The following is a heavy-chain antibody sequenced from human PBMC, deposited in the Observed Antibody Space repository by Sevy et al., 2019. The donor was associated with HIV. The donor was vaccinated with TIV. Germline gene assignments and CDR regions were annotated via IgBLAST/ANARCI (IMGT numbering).Heavy chain of an antibody. V-gene: IGHV3-7*01. Sequence: GGSLRLSCAASGFTFSSYWMSWVRQAPGKGLEWVANIKQDGGEKYYVDSVKGRFTISRDNAKSTLYLQMNSLRAEDKAVYYCARDILAWCSYYDSSGYYPDDAFDIWGQGTMVTVSS. J-gene: IGHJ3*02. CDR2: IKQDGGEK. CDR1: GFTFSSYW. CDR3: ARDILAWCSYYDSSGYYPDDAFDI. D-gene: IGHD3-22*01.